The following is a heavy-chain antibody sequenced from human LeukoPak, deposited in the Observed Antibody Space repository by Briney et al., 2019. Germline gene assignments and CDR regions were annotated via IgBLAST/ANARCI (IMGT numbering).Heavy chain of an antibody. Sequence: GGSLRLSCAASGFIFSNYAMNWVRQAPGKGLEWVSVISGSGGGIYYADSVKGRFTISRDNSKDTLYLQMNSLRAEDTAVYYCAKGGYSSGWRNYFDYWGQGTLVTVSS. J-gene: IGHJ4*02. CDR1: GFIFSNYA. CDR2: ISGSGGGI. V-gene: IGHV3-23*01. D-gene: IGHD6-19*01. CDR3: AKGGYSSGWRNYFDY.